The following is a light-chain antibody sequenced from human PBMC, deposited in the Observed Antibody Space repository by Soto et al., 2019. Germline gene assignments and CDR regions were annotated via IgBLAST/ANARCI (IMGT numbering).Light chain of an antibody. CDR2: AAS. V-gene: IGKV1-12*01. CDR1: QDIRTW. Sequence: DIQMTQSPSSVSAAVGDRVIITCRSRQDIRTWLAWYQQNPGKAPELLIYAASNLQSGVPSRFRSNGSGTEFYLTISILLSEYVATYYFQQANSFPQTLGVGTKLAIK. CDR3: QQANSFPQT. J-gene: IGKJ4*01.